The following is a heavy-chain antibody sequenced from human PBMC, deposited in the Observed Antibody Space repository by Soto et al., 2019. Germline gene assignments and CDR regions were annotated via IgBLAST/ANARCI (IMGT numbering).Heavy chain of an antibody. CDR1: GFNFGNNW. CDR3: ATAEVDY. J-gene: IGHJ4*02. CDR2: MNSDGRTT. V-gene: IGHV3-74*01. Sequence: PGGSLRLSCAASGFNFGNNWMHWVRQAPGKGLEWVSRMNSDGRTTNYADPVKGRFIVSRDNAKNTLYLQMNSLRAEDTAVYYCATAEVDYWGPGTLVTVSS.